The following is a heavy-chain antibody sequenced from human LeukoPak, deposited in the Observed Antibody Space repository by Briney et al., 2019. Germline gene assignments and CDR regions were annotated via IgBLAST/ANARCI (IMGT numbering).Heavy chain of an antibody. Sequence: TGGSLRLSCAASGFTFSSYSMNWVRQAPGKGLEWVSVLSGSGSSTYYTDSVEGRFTISRDNSRNTLYLQMDSLRAEDTAVYYCAKDWGLHCDTSACYPYFDYWGQGILVTVSS. CDR3: AKDWGLHCDTSACYPYFDY. CDR1: GFTFSSYS. J-gene: IGHJ4*02. D-gene: IGHD2-2*01. CDR2: LSGSGSST. V-gene: IGHV3-23*01.